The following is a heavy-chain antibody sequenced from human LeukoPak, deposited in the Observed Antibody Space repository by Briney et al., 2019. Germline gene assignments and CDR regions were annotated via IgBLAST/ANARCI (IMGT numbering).Heavy chain of an antibody. Sequence: PGGSLRLSCAASGFTFSSYGMHWVRQAPGKGLEWVAVISYDGSSKCYADSVKGRFTISRDNSKNTLFLQMNSLRADDTAVFYCAKDGGFYGENLDYWGQGTLVTVSS. V-gene: IGHV3-30*18. CDR3: AKDGGFYGENLDY. D-gene: IGHD4-17*01. CDR2: ISYDGSSK. CDR1: GFTFSSYG. J-gene: IGHJ4*02.